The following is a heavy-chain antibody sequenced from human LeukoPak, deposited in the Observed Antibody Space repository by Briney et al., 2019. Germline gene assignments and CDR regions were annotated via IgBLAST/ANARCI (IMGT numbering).Heavy chain of an antibody. J-gene: IGHJ6*02. CDR3: AKDLESTVTILLPKRALDV. V-gene: IGHV3-23*01. Sequence: GGSLRLSCAASGFTFSSYAMSWVRQAPGKGLEWVSAISGSGGSTYYADSVKGRFTISRDNSKNTLYLQMNSLRAEDTAVYYCAKDLESTVTILLPKRALDVWGQGTTVTVSS. CDR2: ISGSGGST. D-gene: IGHD4-17*01. CDR1: GFTFSSYA.